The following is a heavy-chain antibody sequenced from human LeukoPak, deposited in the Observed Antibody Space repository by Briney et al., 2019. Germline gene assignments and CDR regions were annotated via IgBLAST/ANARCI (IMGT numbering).Heavy chain of an antibody. CDR2: INSDGSST. V-gene: IGHV3-74*01. Sequence: PGGSLRLSCAASGFTFSSYWMHWVRQAPGKGLVWASRINSDGSSTSYADSVKGRFTISRDNAKNTLYLQMNSLRAEDTAVYYCARAVLYYYDSSGYSRPYNWFDPWGQGTLVTVSS. D-gene: IGHD3-22*01. CDR1: GFTFSSYW. CDR3: ARAVLYYYDSSGYSRPYNWFDP. J-gene: IGHJ5*02.